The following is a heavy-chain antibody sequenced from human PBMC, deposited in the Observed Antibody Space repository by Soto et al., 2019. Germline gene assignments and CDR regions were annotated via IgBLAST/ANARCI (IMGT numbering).Heavy chain of an antibody. V-gene: IGHV4-31*03. CDR3: ARAGYSAMYSSGWYGDWFDP. D-gene: IGHD6-19*01. CDR2: IYYSRST. Sequence: SETLSLTCTVSGGSISSGGYYWSWIRQHPGKGLEWIGYIYYSRSTYYNPSLKSRVTISVDTSKNQFSLKLSSVTAADTAVYYCARAGYSAMYSSGWYGDWFDPWGQGTLVTVSS. J-gene: IGHJ5*02. CDR1: GGSISSGGYY.